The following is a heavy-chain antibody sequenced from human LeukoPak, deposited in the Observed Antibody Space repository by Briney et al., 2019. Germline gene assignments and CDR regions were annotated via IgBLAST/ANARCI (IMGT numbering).Heavy chain of an antibody. CDR2: TYYRSKWYT. D-gene: IGHD3-10*01. V-gene: IGHV6-1*01. CDR1: GDSVSSNSAA. CDR3: ARLYGSGGQIDY. Sequence: SQTLSLTCAISGDSVSSNSAAWNWIRQSPSRXXXXXGRTYYRSKWYTDYAVSVKSRITTNPDTSKNQFSLQLNSVTPEDTAVYYCARLYGSGGQIDYWGQGTLVTVSS. J-gene: IGHJ4*02.